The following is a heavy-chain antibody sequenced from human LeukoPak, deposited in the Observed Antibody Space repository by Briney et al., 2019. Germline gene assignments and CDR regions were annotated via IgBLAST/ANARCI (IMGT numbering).Heavy chain of an antibody. J-gene: IGHJ6*02. D-gene: IGHD3-22*01. Sequence: ASVNVSCKASGYTFTGYYMHWVRQAPGQGLEWMGWINPNSGGTNYAQKFQGWVTMTRDTSISTAYMELSRLRSDDTAVYYCARDEDSGYGTKGMNVWGQGTTVTVSS. V-gene: IGHV1-2*04. CDR1: GYTFTGYY. CDR3: ARDEDSGYGTKGMNV. CDR2: INPNSGGT.